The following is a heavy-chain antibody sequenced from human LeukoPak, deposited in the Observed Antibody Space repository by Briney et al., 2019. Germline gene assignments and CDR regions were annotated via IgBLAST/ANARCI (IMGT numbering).Heavy chain of an antibody. CDR2: INHSGST. CDR1: GGSFSGYY. D-gene: IGHD2-8*01. J-gene: IGHJ4*02. V-gene: IGHV4-34*01. CDR3: ARVYCANSVCSEDDY. Sequence: SETLSLTCAVYGGSFSGYYWSWIRQPPGKGLEWIGEINHSGSTNYNPSLKSRVTISVDTSKNQFSLKLSSVTAADTAVYYCARVYCANSVCSEDDYWGQGTLVTVSS.